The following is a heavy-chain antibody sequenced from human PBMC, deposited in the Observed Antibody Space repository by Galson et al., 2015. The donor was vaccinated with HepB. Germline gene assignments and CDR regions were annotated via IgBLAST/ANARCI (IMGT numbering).Heavy chain of an antibody. J-gene: IGHJ4*02. CDR3: AKDRVRGSSWSGDY. V-gene: IGHV3-30*02. CDR2: IRYDGSNK. D-gene: IGHD6-13*01. CDR1: GFTFSSYG. Sequence: SLRLSCAASGFTFSSYGMHWVRQAPGKGLEWVAFIRYDGSNKYYADSVKGRFTISRDNSKNTLYLQMNSLRAEDTAVYYCAKDRVRGSSWSGDYWGQGTLVTVSS.